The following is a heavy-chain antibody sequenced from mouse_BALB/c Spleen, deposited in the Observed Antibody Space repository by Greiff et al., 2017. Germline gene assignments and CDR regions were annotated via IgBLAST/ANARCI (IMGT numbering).Heavy chain of an antibody. J-gene: IGHJ1*01. CDR1: GYAFTNYL. CDR2: INPGSGGT. V-gene: IGHV1-54*01. Sequence: QVQLQQSGAELVRPGTSVKVSCKASGYAFTNYLIEWVKQRPGQGHEWIGVINPGSGGTNNNEKFMGKATLAADKSSSTAYMQLSSLTSDDSAVYFCARSAANYYGSFWYFDVWGAGTTVTVSS. D-gene: IGHD1-1*01. CDR3: ARSAANYYGSFWYFDV.